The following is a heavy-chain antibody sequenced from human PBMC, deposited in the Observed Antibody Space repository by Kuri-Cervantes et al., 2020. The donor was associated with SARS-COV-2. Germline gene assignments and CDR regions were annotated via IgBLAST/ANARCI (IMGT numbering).Heavy chain of an antibody. CDR2: IYPSDSDT. Sequence: GESLKISCKGSGYSFTTYWIAWVRQMPGKGPEWMGIIYPSDSDTRYSPSFQGQVTISADKSISTAHLQWSSLKASDTAMYYCARPTYCSGGSCTRFDYWGQGTLVTVSS. CDR3: ARPTYCSGGSCTRFDY. CDR1: GYSFTTYW. J-gene: IGHJ4*01. V-gene: IGHV5-51*01. D-gene: IGHD2-15*01.